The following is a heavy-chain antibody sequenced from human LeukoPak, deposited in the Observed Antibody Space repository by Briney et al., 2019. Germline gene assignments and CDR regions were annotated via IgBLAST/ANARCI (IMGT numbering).Heavy chain of an antibody. CDR2: ISAYNGNT. J-gene: IGHJ4*02. D-gene: IGHD3-10*01. V-gene: IGHV1-18*01. Sequence: GASVKVSCKASGYTLTSYGISWVRQAPGQGLEWMGWISAYNGNTNYAQKLQGRVTMTTDTSTSTAYMELRSLRSDDTAVYYCARDRPRALLWFGESFSYWGQGTLVTVSS. CDR1: GYTLTSYG. CDR3: ARDRPRALLWFGESFSY.